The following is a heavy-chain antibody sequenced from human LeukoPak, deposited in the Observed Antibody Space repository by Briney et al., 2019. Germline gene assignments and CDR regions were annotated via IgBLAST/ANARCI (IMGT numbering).Heavy chain of an antibody. CDR1: GYTFTGYY. CDR3: ARDEGIAGGNDAFDI. V-gene: IGHV1-2*02. D-gene: IGHD6-13*01. J-gene: IGHJ3*02. CDR2: INPNSGGT. Sequence: ASVKVSCKASGYTFTGYYMHWVRQAPGQGLEWMGWINPNSGGTNYAQKFQGRVTMTRDTSISTAYMELSRLRSDDTAVYYCARDEGIAGGNDAFDIWGQGTMVTVSS.